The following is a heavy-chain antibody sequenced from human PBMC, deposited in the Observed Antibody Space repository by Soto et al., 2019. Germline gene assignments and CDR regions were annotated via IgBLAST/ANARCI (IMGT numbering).Heavy chain of an antibody. Sequence: ASVKVSCKASGYTLPSYGISWVRQAPGQGLEWMGWISAYHGHTNYAQKLQGRVTMTTDTSTSTAYMELSSLRSDDTAVYYCARVQAGGLRFVAYYYYYMYVWGKGTTVPV. D-gene: IGHD5-12*01. CDR2: ISAYHGHT. CDR1: GYTLPSYG. CDR3: ARVQAGGLRFVAYYYYYMYV. V-gene: IGHV1-18*01. J-gene: IGHJ6*03.